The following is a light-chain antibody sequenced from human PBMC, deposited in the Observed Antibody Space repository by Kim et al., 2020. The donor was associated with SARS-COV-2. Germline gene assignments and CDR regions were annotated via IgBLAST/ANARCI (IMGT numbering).Light chain of an antibody. CDR2: GNS. J-gene: IGLJ3*02. CDR1: NSNIGASYD. Sequence: GQRVTISGTGTNSNIGASYDVHWYQHLPGTAPKLLIYGNSNRPSGVPDRFSGSKSGTSASLAITGLQADDEADYYCQSYDTSLSWVFGGGTQLTVL. V-gene: IGLV1-40*01. CDR3: QSYDTSLSWV.